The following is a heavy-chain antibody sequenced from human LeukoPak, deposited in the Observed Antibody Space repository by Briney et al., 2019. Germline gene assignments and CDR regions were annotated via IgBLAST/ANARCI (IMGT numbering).Heavy chain of an antibody. Sequence: GGSLRLSCTASEFTSSSHWMNWVRQAPGKGLEWVADTNPDGSGKSYAASVKGRFSISRDNSKNSVYLQMNSLRVEDTAMYYCLASGGYWGQGTLVTVSS. CDR3: LASGGY. CDR2: TNPDGSGK. CDR1: EFTSSSHW. V-gene: IGHV3-7*01. J-gene: IGHJ4*02. D-gene: IGHD6-25*01.